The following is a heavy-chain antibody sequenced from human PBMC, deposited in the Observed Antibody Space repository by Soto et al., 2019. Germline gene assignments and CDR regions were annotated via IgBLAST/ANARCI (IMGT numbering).Heavy chain of an antibody. CDR1: GFTFTIYT. CDR2: IXXXGXTX. V-gene: IGHV3-48*04. J-gene: IGHJ4*02. Sequence: GGSLRLSCAASGFTFTIYTMNWVRQAPGTGLEWXSXIXXXGXTXXXAXXXXGRFTISRDNAKNSLYLQINSLRAEDPAVYYCARANDYGDFHFDYWGQGTLVTVSS. CDR3: ARANDYGDFHFDY. D-gene: IGHD4-17*01.